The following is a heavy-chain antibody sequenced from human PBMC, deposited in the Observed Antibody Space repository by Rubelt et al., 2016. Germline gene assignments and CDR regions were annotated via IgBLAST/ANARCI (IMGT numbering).Heavy chain of an antibody. V-gene: IGHV3-7*03. Sequence: GGSLRLSCSASGFIFSTYWMTWVSQAPGKGLEWVANIRQDGNEKYYVDSVKGRFTISRDNAKNSLYLQMNSLRAEDTAVYYCARVHFVGGGGYNSGFDDWGQGTLVTVS. CDR1: GFIFSTYW. CDR3: ARVHFVGGGGYNSGFDD. J-gene: IGHJ4*02. D-gene: IGHD5-24*01. CDR2: IRQDGNEK.